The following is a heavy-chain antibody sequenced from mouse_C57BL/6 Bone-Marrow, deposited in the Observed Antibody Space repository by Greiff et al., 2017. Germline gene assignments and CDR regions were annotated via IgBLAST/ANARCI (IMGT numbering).Heavy chain of an antibody. CDR2: ISYDGSN. J-gene: IGHJ3*01. Sequence: DVKLQESGPGLVKPSQSLSLTCSVTGYSITSGYYWNWIRQFPGNKLEWMGYISYDGSNNYNPSLKNRISITRDTSNNQFFLKLNSVTTEDTATYYCAREGTTVPFGYWGQGTLVTVSA. CDR1: GYSITSGYY. D-gene: IGHD2-13*01. V-gene: IGHV3-6*01. CDR3: AREGTTVPFGY.